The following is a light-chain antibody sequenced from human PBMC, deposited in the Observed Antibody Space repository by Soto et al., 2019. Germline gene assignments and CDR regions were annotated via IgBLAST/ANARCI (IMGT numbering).Light chain of an antibody. CDR1: QSFRGL. Sequence: VLTHAPVTLSLSPGERATLSCRASQSFRGLLAWYQQKPGQAPRLLIYDAYNRATGIPPRFSGSGSGTDFTLTNSSLEPEDSAVYYCQQRHMWPITFGQGTRLEI. V-gene: IGKV3-11*01. CDR2: DAY. CDR3: QQRHMWPIT. J-gene: IGKJ5*01.